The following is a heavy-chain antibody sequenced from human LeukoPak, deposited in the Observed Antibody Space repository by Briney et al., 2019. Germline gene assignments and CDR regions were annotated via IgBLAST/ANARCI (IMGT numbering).Heavy chain of an antibody. D-gene: IGHD2-21*01. V-gene: IGHV3-23*01. CDR1: GFTFSSYA. Sequence: GGSLRLSCAASGFTFSSYAMSWVRQAPGKGLEWVSAISGSGGSTYYADSVKGRFTISRDNSKNSLFLQMNSLRAEDTAVYYCARDNRGSRLFPRNYYYYYMDVWGKGTTVTVSS. CDR3: ARDNRGSRLFPRNYYYYYMDV. CDR2: ISGSGGST. J-gene: IGHJ6*03.